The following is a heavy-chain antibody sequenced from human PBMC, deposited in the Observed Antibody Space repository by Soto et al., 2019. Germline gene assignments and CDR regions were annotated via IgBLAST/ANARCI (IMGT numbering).Heavy chain of an antibody. CDR1: GFTFSDYW. D-gene: IGHD5-12*01. CDR2: INDDGSDT. V-gene: IGHV3-74*01. CDR3: ARDPATGLDS. Sequence: EVQLVESGGGLVQPGGSLRLSCAASGFTFSDYWMHWVRQAPGKGLVWVSLINDDGSDTTYADSVKGRFTISRDNAKNTVYLQMNTLRVEDMAVYYCARDPATGLDSWGHGTLVPVS. J-gene: IGHJ5*01.